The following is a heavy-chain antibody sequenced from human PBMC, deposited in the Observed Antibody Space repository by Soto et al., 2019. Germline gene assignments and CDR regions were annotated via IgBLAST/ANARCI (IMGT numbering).Heavy chain of an antibody. D-gene: IGHD1-26*01. Sequence: ESLKISFKGSGYSFTSYWIGWVRQIPGKGLEWMGIIYPGDSDTRYSPSFQGQVTISADKSISTAYLQWSSLKASDTAMYYCARRGSGSYARNWFDPWGQGTLVTVSS. CDR3: ARRGSGSYARNWFDP. CDR1: GYSFTSYW. V-gene: IGHV5-51*01. J-gene: IGHJ5*02. CDR2: IYPGDSDT.